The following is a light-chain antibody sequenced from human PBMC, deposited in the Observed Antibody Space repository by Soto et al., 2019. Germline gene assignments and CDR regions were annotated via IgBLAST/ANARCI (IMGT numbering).Light chain of an antibody. CDR1: QGISNY. Sequence: DIQMTQSPSSLSASIGDTVTITCRASQGISNYLAWYQQKPGKAPNLLIYGASSLQSGVPSRFRGSGSGTDFTLTIISLQPEDFATYFCQQTYNTPWTFGQGTTVDTK. CDR3: QQTYNTPWT. J-gene: IGKJ1*01. CDR2: GAS. V-gene: IGKV1-39*01.